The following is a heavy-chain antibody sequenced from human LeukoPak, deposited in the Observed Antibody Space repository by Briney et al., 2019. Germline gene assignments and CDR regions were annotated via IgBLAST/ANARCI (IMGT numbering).Heavy chain of an antibody. Sequence: PSETLSLTCTVSGDSMGSYYWNWLRQPAGKGLEWIGRIRSDGTTYNNPSLESAVTMSVDTSNNHFSLRLSSVTAADTAVYYCARRTGFYTTYYMDVWGRRTTVTVSS. D-gene: IGHD3-22*01. CDR1: GDSMGSYY. CDR2: IRSDGTT. J-gene: IGHJ6*03. CDR3: ARRTGFYTTYYMDV. V-gene: IGHV4-4*07.